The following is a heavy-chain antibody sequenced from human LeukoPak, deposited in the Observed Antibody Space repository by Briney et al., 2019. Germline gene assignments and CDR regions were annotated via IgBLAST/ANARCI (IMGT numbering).Heavy chain of an antibody. CDR2: ISSSSSYI. Sequence: GGSLRLSCAASGFTFSSYSMNWVRQAPGKGLEWVSSISSSSSYIYYADSVKGRFTISRDNAKNSLYLQMNSLRAEDTAVYYCAREEWELLRYYYYYMDVWGKGTTVTISS. CDR1: GFTFSSYS. V-gene: IGHV3-21*01. J-gene: IGHJ6*03. D-gene: IGHD1-26*01. CDR3: AREEWELLRYYYYYMDV.